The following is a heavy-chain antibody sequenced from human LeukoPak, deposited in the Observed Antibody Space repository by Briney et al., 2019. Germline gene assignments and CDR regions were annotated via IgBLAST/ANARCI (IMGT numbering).Heavy chain of an antibody. CDR2: IYYSGST. CDR1: GGSISSSSYY. Sequence: SETLSLTCTVSGGSISSSSYYWGWIRQPPGKGLEWIGSIYYSGSTYYNPSLKSRVTISVDTSNNQFSVKLTSVTAADTAVYYCARGFLETNYDYWGQGTLVTVSS. CDR3: ARGFLETNYDY. D-gene: IGHD3-3*01. V-gene: IGHV4-39*07. J-gene: IGHJ4*02.